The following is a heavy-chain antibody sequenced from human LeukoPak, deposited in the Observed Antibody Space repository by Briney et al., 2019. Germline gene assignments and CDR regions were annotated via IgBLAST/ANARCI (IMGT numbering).Heavy chain of an antibody. Sequence: SVKVSCKASGGTFSSYAISWVRQAPGQGLEWMGGIIPIFGTANYAQKFQGRVTITADESTSTAYMGLSSLRSEDTAVYYCAMGGTWIQLWYFDYWGQGTLVTVSS. J-gene: IGHJ4*02. CDR1: GGTFSSYA. CDR2: IIPIFGTA. V-gene: IGHV1-69*01. CDR3: AMGGTWIQLWYFDY. D-gene: IGHD5-18*01.